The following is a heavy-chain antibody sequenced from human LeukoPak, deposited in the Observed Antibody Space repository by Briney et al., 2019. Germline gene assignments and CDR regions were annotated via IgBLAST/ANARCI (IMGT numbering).Heavy chain of an antibody. CDR1: GFTFSTFA. CDR2: ITGSGPYM. CDR3: VRDVGAVLGEVYFDY. Sequence: GGSLRLSCAASGFTFSTFAMHWVRLSPGKGLEWVSSITGSGPYMLYADSVKHRFTISRDNTKNLLYLEMNSLRAEDTAMYFCVRDVGAVLGEVYFDYWGQGTLVTVSS. V-gene: IGHV3-21*06. J-gene: IGHJ4*02. D-gene: IGHD3-10*01.